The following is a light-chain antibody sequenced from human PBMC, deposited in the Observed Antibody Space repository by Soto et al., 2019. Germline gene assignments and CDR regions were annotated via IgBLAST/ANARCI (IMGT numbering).Light chain of an antibody. CDR1: SSNIGSNY. Sequence: QSVLTQPPSASGTPGQRVTISCSGSSSNIGSNYVYWYQQLPGTAPKLLIYDNNKRPSGNPDRFSGSKSGTSATLGISGLQTEDEADYYCGTWDSSLSVHVFGTGTKVTVL. J-gene: IGLJ1*01. CDR2: DNN. V-gene: IGLV1-51*01. CDR3: GTWDSSLSVHV.